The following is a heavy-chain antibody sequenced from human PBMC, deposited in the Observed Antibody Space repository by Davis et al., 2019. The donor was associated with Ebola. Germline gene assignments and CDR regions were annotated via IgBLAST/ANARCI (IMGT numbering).Heavy chain of an antibody. J-gene: IGHJ6*02. D-gene: IGHD4-11*01. CDR2: IWYDGSNK. V-gene: IGHV3-33*01. CDR1: GFTFSSYG. Sequence: GGSLRLSCAASGFTFSSYGMHWVRQAPGKGLEWVAVIWYDGSNKYYADSVKGRFTISRDNSKNTLYLQMNSLRAEDTAVYYCARATVTHYYYYGMDVWGQGTTVTVSS. CDR3: ARATVTHYYYYGMDV.